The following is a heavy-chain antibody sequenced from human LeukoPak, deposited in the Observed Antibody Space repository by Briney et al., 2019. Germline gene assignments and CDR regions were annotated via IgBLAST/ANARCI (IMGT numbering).Heavy chain of an antibody. V-gene: IGHV4-4*07. CDR1: GGSISSYY. CDR3: ARGPTLVVVPAAMTDAFDI. CDR2: IYTSGST. J-gene: IGHJ3*02. D-gene: IGHD2-2*01. Sequence: SETLSLTCTVSGGSISSYYWSWIRQPAGKGLEWIGRIYTSGSTNYNPSLKSRVTISVDTSKNQFSLKLSSVTAADTAVYYCARGPTLVVVPAAMTDAFDIWGQGTMVTVSS.